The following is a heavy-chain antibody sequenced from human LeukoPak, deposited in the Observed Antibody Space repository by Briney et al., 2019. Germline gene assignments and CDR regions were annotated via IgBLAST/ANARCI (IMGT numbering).Heavy chain of an antibody. V-gene: IGHV4-4*02. CDR3: ARVEADRGERTLQWELPAWNWFDP. Sequence: PSETLSLTCAVSGGSISSSNWWSWVRQPPGKGLEWIGEIYHSGSTNYNPSLKSRVTISVDKSKNQFSLKLGSVTAADTAVYYCARVEADRGERTLQWELPAWNWFDPWGQGTLVTVSS. D-gene: IGHD1-26*01. J-gene: IGHJ5*02. CDR1: GGSISSSNW. CDR2: IYHSGST.